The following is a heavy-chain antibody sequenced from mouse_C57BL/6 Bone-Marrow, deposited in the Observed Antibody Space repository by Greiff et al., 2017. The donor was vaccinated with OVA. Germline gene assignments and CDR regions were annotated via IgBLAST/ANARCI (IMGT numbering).Heavy chain of an antibody. J-gene: IGHJ1*03. CDR2: IYPGSGST. V-gene: IGHV1-55*01. D-gene: IGHD1-1*01. CDR1: GYTFTSYW. CDR3: ARSGGITTVVANWYFDV. Sequence: QVHVKQPGAELVKPGASVKMSCKASGYTFTSYWITWVKQRPGQGLEWIGDIYPGSGSTNYNEKFKRKATLTVDTSSSTAYMQLSSLTSEDSAVYYCARSGGITTVVANWYFDVWGTGTTVTVSS.